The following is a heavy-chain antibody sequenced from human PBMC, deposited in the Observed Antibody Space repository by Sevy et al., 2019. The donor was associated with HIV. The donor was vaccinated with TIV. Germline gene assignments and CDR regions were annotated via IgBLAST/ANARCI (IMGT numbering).Heavy chain of an antibody. V-gene: IGHV3-23*01. CDR1: GFTFSKYS. Sequence: GGSLRLSCAASGFTFSKYSMSWVRQPPGKGLEWVSTLSFGCGEINYADSVKGRFTISRVNSKISVYLQMNNLRPEGMAVYYCAREGCTKPHDYWGQGTLVTVSS. CDR3: AREGCTKPHDY. J-gene: IGHJ4*02. CDR2: LSFGCGEI. D-gene: IGHD2-8*01.